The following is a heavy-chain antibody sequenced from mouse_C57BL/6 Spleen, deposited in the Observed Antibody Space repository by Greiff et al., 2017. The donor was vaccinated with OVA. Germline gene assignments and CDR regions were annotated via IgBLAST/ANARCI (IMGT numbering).Heavy chain of an antibody. V-gene: IGHV1-52*01. Sequence: QVQLQQPGAELVRPGSSVKLSCKASGYTFTSYWMHWVKQRPIQGLEWIGNIDPSDSETHYNEKFKDKATLTVDKSSSTAYMQLSSLASEDSAVYYCARRYYGLDYWGQGTSVTVSS. CDR3: ARRYYGLDY. J-gene: IGHJ4*01. CDR1: GYTFTSYW. CDR2: IDPSDSET.